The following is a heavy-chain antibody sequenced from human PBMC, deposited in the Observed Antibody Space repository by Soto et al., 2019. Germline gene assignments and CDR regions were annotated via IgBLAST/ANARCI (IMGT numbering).Heavy chain of an antibody. Sequence: WGSMRLSCAASGFTFSSYGMHWVRQAPGKGLEWVAVISYDGSNKYYADSVKGRFTISRDNSKNTLYLQMNSLRAEDTAVYYCAKGLGYCSSTSCSKATPFDYWGQGTLVTVSS. CDR2: ISYDGSNK. CDR1: GFTFSSYG. J-gene: IGHJ4*02. V-gene: IGHV3-30*18. CDR3: AKGLGYCSSTSCSKATPFDY. D-gene: IGHD2-2*01.